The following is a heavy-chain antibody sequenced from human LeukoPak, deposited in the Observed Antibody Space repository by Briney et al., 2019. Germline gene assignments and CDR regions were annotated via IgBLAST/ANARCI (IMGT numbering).Heavy chain of an antibody. D-gene: IGHD2-15*01. V-gene: IGHV4-31*03. CDR2: IYYSGST. CDR3: ARDSEYCSGGSCYGSHFDY. CDR1: GGSISSGNYY. J-gene: IGHJ4*02. Sequence: SETLSLTCTVSGGSISSGNYYWSWIRQHPVKGLECVGYIYYSGSTYYNPSLKRRVTISVDTSKNQFSLKLSSVTAADTAVSYCARDSEYCSGGSCYGSHFDYWGQGTLVTVSS.